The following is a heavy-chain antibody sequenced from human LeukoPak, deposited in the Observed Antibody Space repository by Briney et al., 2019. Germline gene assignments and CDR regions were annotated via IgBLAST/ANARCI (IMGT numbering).Heavy chain of an antibody. D-gene: IGHD3-10*01. V-gene: IGHV1-2*02. CDR3: ARAHDILLWFGELSFGY. J-gene: IGHJ4*02. Sequence: GASVKVSCKASGYTFTGYYMHWVRQAPGQGLEWMGWINPNSGGTNYAQKFQGRVTMTRDTSISTAYMELSRLRSDDTAVYYCARAHDILLWFGELSFGYWGQGTLVTVSS. CDR1: GYTFTGYY. CDR2: INPNSGGT.